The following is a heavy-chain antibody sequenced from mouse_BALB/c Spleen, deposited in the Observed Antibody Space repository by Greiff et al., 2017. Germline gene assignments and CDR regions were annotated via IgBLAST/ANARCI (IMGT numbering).Heavy chain of an antibody. Sequence: LQQPGSELVRPGASVKLSCKASGYTFTSYWMHWVKQRPGQGLEWIGNIYPGSGSTNYDEKFKSKATLTVDTSSSTAYMQLSSLTSEDSAVYYFTREEDRLRRDFDYWGQGTTLTVSS. D-gene: IGHD2-2*01. J-gene: IGHJ2*01. CDR1: GYTFTSYW. CDR3: TREEDRLRRDFDY. V-gene: IGHV1S22*01. CDR2: IYPGSGST.